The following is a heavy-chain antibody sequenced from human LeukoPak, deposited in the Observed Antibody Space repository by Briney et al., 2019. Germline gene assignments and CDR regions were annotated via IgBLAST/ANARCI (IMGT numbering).Heavy chain of an antibody. D-gene: IGHD2-2*01. Sequence: PSETLSLTCTVSGGSISSYYWSWIRQPPGKGLKWIGYIYYSGSTNYNPSLKSRVTISVDTSKNQFSLKLSSVTAADTAVYYCARFLVPAAFFDYWGQGALVTVSS. CDR3: ARFLVPAAFFDY. CDR1: GGSISSYY. V-gene: IGHV4-59*01. CDR2: IYYSGST. J-gene: IGHJ4*02.